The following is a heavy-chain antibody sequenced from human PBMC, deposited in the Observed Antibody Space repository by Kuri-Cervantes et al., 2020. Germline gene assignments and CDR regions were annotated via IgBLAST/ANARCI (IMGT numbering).Heavy chain of an antibody. CDR3: ARESMVRGVILYGMDV. D-gene: IGHD3-10*01. CDR2: IYYSGST. J-gene: IGHJ6*02. CDR1: GGSISSYY. V-gene: IGHV4-59*01. Sequence: SETLSLTCTVSGGSISSYYWSWIRQPPGKGLEWIGYIYYSGSTNYNPSLKSRVTISVDTSKNQFSLKLSSVTAADTAVYYCARESMVRGVILYGMDVWGQGTTVTVSS.